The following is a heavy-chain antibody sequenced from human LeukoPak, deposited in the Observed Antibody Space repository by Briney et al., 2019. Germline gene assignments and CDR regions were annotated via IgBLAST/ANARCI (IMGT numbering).Heavy chain of an antibody. J-gene: IGHJ4*02. CDR3: AGAPSGCGGTCAFDS. CDR2: IYTDGST. Sequence: SETLSLTCTVSGGSISNSFWSWIRQPAGKGLEWIGRIYTDGSTNSNPSLRSRITMSLDTSKNQFSLKLTSVTAADTAVYSCAGAPSGCGGTCAFDSWGQGTLVTVSS. D-gene: IGHD2-15*01. CDR1: GGSISNSF. V-gene: IGHV4-4*07.